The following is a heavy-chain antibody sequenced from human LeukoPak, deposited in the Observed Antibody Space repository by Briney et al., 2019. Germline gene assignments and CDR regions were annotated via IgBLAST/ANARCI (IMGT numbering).Heavy chain of an antibody. J-gene: IGHJ4*02. CDR2: IRTYNGKT. CDR1: GYTFTSYG. CDR3: ARVADYYDGSGYPY. V-gene: IGHV1-18*01. Sequence: ASMKVSCKASGYTFTSYGINWVRQAPGQGLEWMGWIRTYNGKTYYAQRLQGRVTMTTDTSTSTAYMELRSLRSDDTAVYYCARVADYYDGSGYPYWGQGTLVTVSS. D-gene: IGHD3-22*01.